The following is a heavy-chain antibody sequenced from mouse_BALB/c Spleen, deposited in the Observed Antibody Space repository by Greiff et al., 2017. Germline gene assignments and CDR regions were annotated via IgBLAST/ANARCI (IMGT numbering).Heavy chain of an antibody. J-gene: IGHJ4*01. CDR3: NVLYYGNYDAMDY. V-gene: IGHV14-4*02. CDR1: GFNIKDYY. Sequence: EVQLHQSGAELVRSGASVKLSCTASGFNIKDYYMHWVKQRPEQGLEWIGWFDPENGDTEYAPKFQGKATMTADTSSNTAYLQLSSLTSEDTAVYYCNVLYYGNYDAMDYWGQGTSVTVSS. D-gene: IGHD2-1*01. CDR2: FDPENGDT.